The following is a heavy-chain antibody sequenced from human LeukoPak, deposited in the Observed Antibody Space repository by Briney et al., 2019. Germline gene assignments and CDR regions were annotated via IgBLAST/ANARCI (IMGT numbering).Heavy chain of an antibody. CDR1: GFTFSSYA. CDR3: ARDPFGGTHLIDGCNPNFDY. J-gene: IGHJ4*02. Sequence: GGSLRLSCSASGFTFSSYAMHWVRQAPGKGLEWVAVISYDGSNKYYADSVKGRFTISRDNSKNTLYLQMNSLRAEDTAVYYCARDPFGGTHLIDGCNPNFDYWGQGTLVTVSS. CDR2: ISYDGSNK. V-gene: IGHV3-30*04. D-gene: IGHD5-24*01.